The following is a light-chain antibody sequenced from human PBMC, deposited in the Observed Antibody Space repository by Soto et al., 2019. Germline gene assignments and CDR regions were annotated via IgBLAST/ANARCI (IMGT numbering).Light chain of an antibody. V-gene: IGLV2-14*01. J-gene: IGLJ1*01. CDR1: SSDVGGYNY. Sequence: QSALTQPASVSGSPGQLITISCTGTSSDVGGYNYVSWYQHHPGKAPKLIIYDVTNRPSGVSNRFSGSKSGSTASLIISGLQAEDEADYYCVSYTSSTTYVFGTGTKLTVL. CDR2: DVT. CDR3: VSYTSSTTYV.